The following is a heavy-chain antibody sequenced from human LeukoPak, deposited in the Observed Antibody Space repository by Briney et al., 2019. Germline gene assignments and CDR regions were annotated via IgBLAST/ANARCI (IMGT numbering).Heavy chain of an antibody. V-gene: IGHV3-43*02. CDR2: ISGYGGRT. Sequence: WGSLSLSCAASGFTFGDCAMHWVRQGPGKGLDWGSVISGYGGRTYCADSVTGLFSRFRDTSNTSQYLQMNSLRTEATAFYYCVNTLTSRWSESLGYWGQGTLVSVSS. J-gene: IGHJ4*02. CDR3: VNTLTSRWSESLGY. D-gene: IGHD6-13*01. CDR1: GFTFGDCA.